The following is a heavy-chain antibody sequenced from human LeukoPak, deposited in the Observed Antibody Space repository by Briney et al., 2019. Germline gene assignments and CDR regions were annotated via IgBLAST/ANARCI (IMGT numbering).Heavy chain of an antibody. CDR3: ARHPSGWSRLSSFDP. CDR2: IYIGGST. V-gene: IGHV3-66*04. D-gene: IGHD6-19*01. CDR1: GFTVSSNY. Sequence: GGSLRLSCAVSGFTVSSNYMSWVRQAPGKGLEWVSVIYIGGSTYYADSVKGRFTISRDNSKNTLYLQMNSLRAEDTAVYYCARHPSGWSRLSSFDPWGQGTLVTVSS. J-gene: IGHJ5*02.